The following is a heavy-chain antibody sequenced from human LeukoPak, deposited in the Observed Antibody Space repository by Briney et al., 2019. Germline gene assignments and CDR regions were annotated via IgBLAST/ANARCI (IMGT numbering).Heavy chain of an antibody. CDR1: GFTFNSYG. V-gene: IGHV3-64*01. CDR2: ISSDESST. CDR3: ARAGDASSWYAAYFDY. D-gene: IGHD6-13*01. Sequence: GGSLRLSCAASGFTFNSYGMHWVRQAPGKGLEYVSAISSDESSTYYANSVKGRFTISRDNPKNTLYLQMGSLRADDMAVYYCARAGDASSWYAAYFDYWGQGTLVTVSS. J-gene: IGHJ4*02.